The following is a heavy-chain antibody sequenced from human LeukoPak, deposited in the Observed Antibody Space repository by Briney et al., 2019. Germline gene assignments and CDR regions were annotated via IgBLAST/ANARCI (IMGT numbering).Heavy chain of an antibody. CDR1: GYTFTSYG. CDR3: AREFMTTVTLDV. D-gene: IGHD4-17*01. CDR2: IDPNSGDT. J-gene: IGHJ6*04. Sequence: ASVKVSCKASGYTFTSYGISWVRQAPGQGLEWMGWIDPNSGDTNYAQKFQGRVTMTRDTSISTAYMEVSRLTSDDTAVYYCAREFMTTVTLDVWGEGTTVTVSS. V-gene: IGHV1-2*02.